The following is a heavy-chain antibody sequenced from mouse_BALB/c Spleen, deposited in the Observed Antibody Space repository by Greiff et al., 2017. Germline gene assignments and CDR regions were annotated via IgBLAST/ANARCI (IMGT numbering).Heavy chain of an antibody. CDR2: ISYSGST. J-gene: IGHJ2*01. D-gene: IGHD2-4*01. CDR1: GYSITSDYA. Sequence: VQLKQSGPGLVKPSQSLSLTCTVTGYSITSDYAWNWIRQFPGNKLEWMGYISYSGSTSYNPSLKSRISITRDTSKNQFFLQLNSVTTEDTATYYCARDDYGYFDYWGQGTTLTVSS. V-gene: IGHV3-2*02. CDR3: ARDDYGYFDY.